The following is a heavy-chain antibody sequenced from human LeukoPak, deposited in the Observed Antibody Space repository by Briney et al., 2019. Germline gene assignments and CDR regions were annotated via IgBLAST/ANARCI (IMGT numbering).Heavy chain of an antibody. Sequence: GESLKISCKGSGYSFTTYWIAWVRQMPGKGLEWMGIIYPDESDTRYSPSFQGQVTISADKSISTAYLQWSSLKASDTAMYYCARVQQLANVYYFDYWGQGTLVTVSS. V-gene: IGHV5-51*01. J-gene: IGHJ4*02. CDR2: IYPDESDT. CDR3: ARVQQLANVYYFDY. D-gene: IGHD6-13*01. CDR1: GYSFTTYW.